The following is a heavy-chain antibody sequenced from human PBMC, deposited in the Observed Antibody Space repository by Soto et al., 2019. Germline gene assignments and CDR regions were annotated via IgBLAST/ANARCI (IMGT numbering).Heavy chain of an antibody. V-gene: IGHV1-18*01. CDR2: ISAYNGNT. CDR1: GYTFTSYG. Sequence: GASVQVPCKASGYTFTSYGISWVRQAPGRGLEWMGWISAYNGNTNYAQKLQGRVTMTTDTSTSTAYMELRSLRSDDTAVYYCARVKLLPSVDYYYYYYMDVWGKGITITFSS. J-gene: IGHJ6*03. D-gene: IGHD2-15*01. CDR3: ARVKLLPSVDYYYYYYMDV.